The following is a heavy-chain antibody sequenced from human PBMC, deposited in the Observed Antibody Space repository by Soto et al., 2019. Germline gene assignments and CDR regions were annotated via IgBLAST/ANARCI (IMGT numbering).Heavy chain of an antibody. V-gene: IGHV1-2*04. Sequence: ASVKVSCKASGYTFSNFGISWVRQAPGQGLEWMGWINPNSGGTNYAQKFQGWVTMTRDTSISTAYMELSRLRSDDTAVYYCARIVVPAATPYYYYYYGMDVWG. CDR2: INPNSGGT. J-gene: IGHJ6*02. D-gene: IGHD2-2*02. CDR1: GYTFSNFG. CDR3: ARIVVPAATPYYYYYYGMDV.